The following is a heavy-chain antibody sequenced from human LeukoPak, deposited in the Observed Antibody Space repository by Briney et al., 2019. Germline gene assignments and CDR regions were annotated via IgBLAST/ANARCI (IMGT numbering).Heavy chain of an antibody. CDR2: IYPGDSDT. D-gene: IGHD2-2*01. CDR3: ARRPSSYCSSTSCYAFDI. J-gene: IGHJ3*02. CDR1: GYSFTNSW. V-gene: IGHV5-51*01. Sequence: GESLKISCKGSGYSFTNSWIGWLRQMPGKGLEWMGIIYPGDSDTRYSPSFQGQVTISADKSISTAYLQWSSLKASDTAMYYCARRPSSYCSSTSCYAFDIWGQGTMVTVSS.